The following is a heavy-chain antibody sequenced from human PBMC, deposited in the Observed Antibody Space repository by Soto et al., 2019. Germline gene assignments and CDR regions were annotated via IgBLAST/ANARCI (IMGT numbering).Heavy chain of an antibody. CDR2: INSDGGST. CDR1: GFTFRNYW. D-gene: IGHD6-19*01. J-gene: IGHJ5*02. Sequence: GGSLILSCGASGFTFRNYWMHWVRQVPGKGLVWVSRINSDGGSTSYADSVKGRFTISRDNAKNTLYLQMNSLRADDTAVYYCARLEVAGTVRWFDPWGQGTLVTVSS. CDR3: ARLEVAGTVRWFDP. V-gene: IGHV3-74*01.